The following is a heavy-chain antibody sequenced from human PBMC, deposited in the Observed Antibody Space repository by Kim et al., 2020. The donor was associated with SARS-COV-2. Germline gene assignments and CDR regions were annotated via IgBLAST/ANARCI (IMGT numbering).Heavy chain of an antibody. CDR1: GGSISSSNW. CDR2: IYHSGST. Sequence: SETLSLTCAVSGGSISSSNWCSWVRQPPGKGLEWIGEIYHSGSTNYNPSLKSRVTISVDKSKNQFSLKLSSVTAADTAVYYCAREEGDGYNSYYFDYWGQGTLVTVSS. D-gene: IGHD5-12*01. V-gene: IGHV4-4*02. CDR3: AREEGDGYNSYYFDY. J-gene: IGHJ4*02.